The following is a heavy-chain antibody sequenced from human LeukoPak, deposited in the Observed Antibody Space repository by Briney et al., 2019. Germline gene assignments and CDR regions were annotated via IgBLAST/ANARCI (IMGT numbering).Heavy chain of an antibody. CDR3: ARHRSGWLQSSFDY. CDR1: GGSISSGSYY. J-gene: IGHJ4*02. V-gene: IGHV4-61*02. Sequence: NTSQTLSLTCTVSGGSISSGSYYWSWIRQPAGKGLEWIGRIYTSWSTNYNPSLKSRVTISVDTSKNQFSLKLSSVTAADTAVYYCARHRSGWLQSSFDYWGQGTLVTVSS. D-gene: IGHD5-24*01. CDR2: IYTSWST.